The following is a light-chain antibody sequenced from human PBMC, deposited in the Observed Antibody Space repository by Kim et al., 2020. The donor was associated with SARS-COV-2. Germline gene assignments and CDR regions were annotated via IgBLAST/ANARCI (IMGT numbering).Light chain of an antibody. CDR2: RNN. CDR1: SSNIGSST. CDR3: ATWDDSLNGMI. V-gene: IGLV1-44*01. Sequence: GQRVTISCSGSSSNIGSSTVSWYQQSPGTAPKLLIYRNNQRPSGVPDRFSGSKSGTSASLAISGLQSEDEADYYCATWDDSLNGMIFGGGTQLTVL. J-gene: IGLJ2*01.